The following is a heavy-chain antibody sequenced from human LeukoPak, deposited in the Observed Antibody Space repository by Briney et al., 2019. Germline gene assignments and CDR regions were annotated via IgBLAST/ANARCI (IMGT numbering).Heavy chain of an antibody. J-gene: IGHJ4*02. CDR3: ARRRDVVVTATYFEY. CDR1: GGSISSYY. CDR2: IYTSGST. V-gene: IGHV4-4*07. Sequence: PSETLSLTCTVSGGSISSYYWSWIRQPAGKGLEWIGRIYTSGSTNYNPSPMSRVTISVDTTTNHFSLKLSTVTGADTAVYFCARRRDVVVTATYFEYWGQRTRVTVSS. D-gene: IGHD2-21*02.